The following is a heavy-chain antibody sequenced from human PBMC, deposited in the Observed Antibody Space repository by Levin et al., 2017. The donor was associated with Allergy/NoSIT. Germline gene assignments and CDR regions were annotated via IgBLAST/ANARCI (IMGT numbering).Heavy chain of an antibody. CDR2: LYYSGST. Sequence: ASETLSLTCTVSGDSISSYHWNWLRQPPGKELEWIGCLYYSGSTKYNPSLKSRVTISVDATKNQFSLKLSSVTAADTAVYYCARDQGSSGWYGWIDSWGQGTLVTVSS. V-gene: IGHV4-59*01. D-gene: IGHD6-19*01. CDR1: GDSISSYH. CDR3: ARDQGSSGWYGWIDS. J-gene: IGHJ5*01.